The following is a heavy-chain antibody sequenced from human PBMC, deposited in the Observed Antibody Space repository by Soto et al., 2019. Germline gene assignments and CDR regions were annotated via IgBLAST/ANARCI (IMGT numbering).Heavy chain of an antibody. CDR2: IYYSGST. Sequence: TSETLSLTCTVSGGSISSSSYYWGWIRQPPGKGLEWIGSIYYSGSTYYNPSLKSRVTISVDTSKNQFSLKLSSVTAADTAVYYCARLGRRNYYGMDVWGQGTTVTVSS. CDR3: ARLGRRNYYGMDV. V-gene: IGHV4-39*01. J-gene: IGHJ6*02. CDR1: GGSISSSSYY.